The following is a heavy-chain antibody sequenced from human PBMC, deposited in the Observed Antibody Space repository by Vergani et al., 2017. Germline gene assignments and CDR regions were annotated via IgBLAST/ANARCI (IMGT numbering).Heavy chain of an antibody. D-gene: IGHD3-22*01. Sequence: VEAGGGLVQPGGSLRLSCTASGFTFQAFAFHWVRQAPGKGLEWVAVISSDGSKKHYSDSVKGRFTISRDNSQNTLYLQMDSLTAEDTAIYFCVNGYYYDQSGLASFDYWGQGTLVTVSS. J-gene: IGHJ4*02. CDR1: GFTFQAFA. CDR3: VNGYYYDQSGLASFDY. CDR2: ISSDGSKK. V-gene: IGHV3-30*18.